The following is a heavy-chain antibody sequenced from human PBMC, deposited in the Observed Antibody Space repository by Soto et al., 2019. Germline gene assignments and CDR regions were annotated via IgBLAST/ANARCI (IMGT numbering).Heavy chain of an antibody. CDR3: ACDSSSLAYNWFDP. CDR1: GGSFSGYY. D-gene: IGHD6-6*01. Sequence: QVQLQQWGAGLLKPSETLSLTCAVYGGSFSGYYWSWIRQPPGKGREWIGEINHSASTNYNPSLKSRVTISVDTSKNQFSLKLSSVTAADTAVYYCACDSSSLAYNWFDPSGQGTLVTVSS. CDR2: INHSAST. J-gene: IGHJ5*02. V-gene: IGHV4-34*01.